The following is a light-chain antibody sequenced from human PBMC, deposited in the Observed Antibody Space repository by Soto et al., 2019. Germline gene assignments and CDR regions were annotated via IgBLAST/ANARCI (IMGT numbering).Light chain of an antibody. V-gene: IGLV1-47*01. J-gene: IGLJ1*01. Sequence: QSVLTQSPSASGTPGQRVTISCSGSISNIGSNYVYWYQQLPGTAPKLLIYRNNQRPSGVPDRFSGSKSGTSASLGISGLRSEDEADYYCAAWDDSLSGYVFGTGTKLTVL. CDR3: AAWDDSLSGYV. CDR2: RNN. CDR1: ISNIGSNY.